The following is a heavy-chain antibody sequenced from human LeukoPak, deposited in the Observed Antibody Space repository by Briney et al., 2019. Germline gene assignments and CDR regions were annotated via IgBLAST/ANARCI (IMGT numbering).Heavy chain of an antibody. D-gene: IGHD3-22*01. CDR1: GFTFSSYA. CDR3: AKDQKITMIVVVITPYFDY. V-gene: IGHV3-23*01. J-gene: IGHJ4*02. Sequence: GGSLRLSCAAPGFTFSSYAMSWVRQAPGKGLEWVSAISGSGGSTYYADSVKGRFTISRDNSKNTLYLQMNSLRAEDTAVYYCAKDQKITMIVVVITPYFDYWGQGTLVTVSS. CDR2: ISGSGGST.